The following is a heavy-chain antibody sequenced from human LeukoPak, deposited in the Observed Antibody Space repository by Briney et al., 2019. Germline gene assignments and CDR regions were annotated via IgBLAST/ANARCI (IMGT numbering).Heavy chain of an antibody. CDR1: GDSMSTYY. CDR2: IYHSGSS. J-gene: IGHJ1*01. D-gene: IGHD6-19*01. Sequence: SETLSLTCTVSGDSMSTYYWTWIRQPPGKGLEWIGTIYHSGSSYYNPSLQSRVTISVDTSKNQFSLKLSSVTAADTAVYYCAAITVTGTARGYLQHWGQGTLVTGSS. V-gene: IGHV4-59*04. CDR3: AAITVTGTARGYLQH.